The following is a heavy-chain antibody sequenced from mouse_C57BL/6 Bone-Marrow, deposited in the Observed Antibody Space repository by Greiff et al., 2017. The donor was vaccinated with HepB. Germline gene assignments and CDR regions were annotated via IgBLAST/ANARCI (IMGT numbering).Heavy chain of an antibody. CDR1: GFNIKDDY. J-gene: IGHJ3*01. D-gene: IGHD1-1*01. Sequence: EVQLQQSGAELVRPGASVKLSCTASGFNIKDDYMHWVKQRPEQGLEWIGWIDPENGDTEYASKFQGKATITADTSSNTAYLQLSSLTSEDTAVYYCTTFSITTVSYWGQGTLVTVSA. V-gene: IGHV14-4*01. CDR2: IDPENGDT. CDR3: TTFSITTVSY.